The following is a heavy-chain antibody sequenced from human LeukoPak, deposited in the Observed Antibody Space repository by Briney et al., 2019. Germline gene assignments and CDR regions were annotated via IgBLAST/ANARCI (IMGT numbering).Heavy chain of an antibody. Sequence: PSETLSLTCVVYGGSFSGYYWSWIRQPPGKGLEWIGEINHSGSTNYNPSLKSRVTISVDTSKNQFSLKLSSMTAADTAVYYCARPRKDVDTAMDAVFDYWGQGTLVTVSS. J-gene: IGHJ4*02. CDR2: INHSGST. D-gene: IGHD5-18*01. CDR3: ARPRKDVDTAMDAVFDY. CDR1: GGSFSGYY. V-gene: IGHV4-34*01.